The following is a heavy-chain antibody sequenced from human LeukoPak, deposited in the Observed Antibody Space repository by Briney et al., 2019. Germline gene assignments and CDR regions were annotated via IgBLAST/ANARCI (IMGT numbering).Heavy chain of an antibody. J-gene: IGHJ4*02. D-gene: IGHD3-10*01. CDR3: AKPLWFGELPTFDY. CDR1: GFTFSSYA. V-gene: IGHV3-23*01. CDR2: ISGSGGST. Sequence: QTGGSLRLSCAASGFTFSSYAMSWVRQAPGKGLEWVSAISGSGGSTYYADSVKGRFTISRDNSKNTLYLQMNSLRAEDTAVYYCAKPLWFGELPTFDYWGQGTLVTVSS.